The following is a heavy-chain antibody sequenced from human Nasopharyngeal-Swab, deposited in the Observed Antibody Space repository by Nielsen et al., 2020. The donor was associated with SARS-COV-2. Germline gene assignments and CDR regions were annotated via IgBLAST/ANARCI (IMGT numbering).Heavy chain of an antibody. V-gene: IGHV4-38-2*02. CDR2: IYHSGST. Sequence: SETLSLTCTVSGYSISSGYYWDWIRQSPGKGPEWIGSIYHSGSTYYNPSLKSRVTISVDTSRNHFSLKLRSVTGADTAVYYCACHRTASFYYWGQGTLVTVSS. CDR1: GYSISSGYY. CDR3: ACHRTASFYY. J-gene: IGHJ4*02. D-gene: IGHD1-1*01.